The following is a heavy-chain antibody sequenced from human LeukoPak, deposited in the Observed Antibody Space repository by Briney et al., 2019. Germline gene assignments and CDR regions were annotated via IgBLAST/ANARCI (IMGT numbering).Heavy chain of an antibody. Sequence: ASVKVCCKASGYTFIDYDINWVRQATGQGLEWMGWMNSKSGDTGYAQKFQGRVTMSRNTSIRTAYMELSSLRSEDTAVYYCARGGLRAGTGGFDPWGQGTLVIVSS. CDR3: ARGGLRAGTGGFDP. J-gene: IGHJ5*02. CDR2: MNSKSGDT. V-gene: IGHV1-8*01. D-gene: IGHD5-24*01. CDR1: GYTFIDYD.